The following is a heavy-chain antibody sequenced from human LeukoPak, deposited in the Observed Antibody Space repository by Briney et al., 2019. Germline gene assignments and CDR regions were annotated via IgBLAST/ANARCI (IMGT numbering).Heavy chain of an antibody. CDR1: GGSFSGYY. CDR2: INHSGST. D-gene: IGHD2-2*02. CDR3: ARGDNVVPAAISGHRAPNIFDY. V-gene: IGHV4-34*01. Sequence: SETLSLTCAVYGGSFSGYYWSWIRQPPGKGLEWTGEINHSGSTNYNPSLKSRVTTSVDTSKNQFSLKLSSVTAADTAVYYCARGDNVVPAAISGHRAPNIFDYWGQGTLVTVSS. J-gene: IGHJ4*02.